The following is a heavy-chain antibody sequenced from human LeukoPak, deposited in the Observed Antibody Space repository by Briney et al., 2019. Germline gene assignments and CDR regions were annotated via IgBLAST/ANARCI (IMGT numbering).Heavy chain of an antibody. V-gene: IGHV1-2*02. J-gene: IGHJ5*02. CDR3: AREGGDYDILTGYYPSLWFDP. D-gene: IGHD3-9*01. CDR2: INPNSGGT. CDR1: GYTFTGYY. Sequence: ASVKVSCKASGYTFTGYYMHWVRQAPGQGLEWMGWINPNSGGTNYAQKFQGRVTITRDTSISTAYMELSRLRSDDTAVYYCAREGGDYDILTGYYPSLWFDPWGQGTLVTVSS.